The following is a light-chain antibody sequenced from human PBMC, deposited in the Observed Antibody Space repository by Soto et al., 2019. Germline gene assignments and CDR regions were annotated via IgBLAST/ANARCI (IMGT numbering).Light chain of an antibody. J-gene: IGKJ4*01. CDR1: QGIRND. CDR3: LQAHDYPLT. V-gene: IGKV1-6*01. Sequence: AIQMTQSPSSLSAYVGDRVSIACRASQGIRNDLGWYQQKPGKAPKLLIYAASRLESGVPSRFSGSGSGADFTLTISSLQPEDSATYYCLQAHDYPLTFGGGTKVEIK. CDR2: AAS.